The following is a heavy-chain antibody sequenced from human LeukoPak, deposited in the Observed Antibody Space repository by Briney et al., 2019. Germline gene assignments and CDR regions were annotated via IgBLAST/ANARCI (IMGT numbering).Heavy chain of an antibody. CDR3: ARPSHGAHAFDI. CDR2: IYYSGST. J-gene: IGHJ3*02. D-gene: IGHD3-16*01. V-gene: IGHV4-59*08. Sequence: SETLSLTCTVSGGSISSYYWSWIRQPPGKGLEWIGYIYYSGSTNYNPSLKSRVTISVDTSKNQFSLKLSSVTAADTAVYYCARPSHGAHAFDIWGQGTMVTVSS. CDR1: GGSISSYY.